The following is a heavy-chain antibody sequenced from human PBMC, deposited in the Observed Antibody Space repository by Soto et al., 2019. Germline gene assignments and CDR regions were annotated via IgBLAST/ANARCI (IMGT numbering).Heavy chain of an antibody. CDR2: ISSSSSYT. V-gene: IGHV3-11*06. J-gene: IGHJ4*02. Sequence: GGSLRLSCAASGFTFSDYYMSWIRQAPGKGLEWVSYISSSSSYTNYADSVKGRFTISRDNAKNSLYLQMNSLRAEDTAVYYCARESGRGYYDFWSGYPRKPQWYYFDYWGQGTLVTVSS. CDR3: ARESGRGYYDFWSGYPRKPQWYYFDY. D-gene: IGHD3-3*01. CDR1: GFTFSDYY.